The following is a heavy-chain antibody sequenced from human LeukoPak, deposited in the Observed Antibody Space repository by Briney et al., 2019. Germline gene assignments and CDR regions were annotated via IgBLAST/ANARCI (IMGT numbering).Heavy chain of an antibody. J-gene: IGHJ4*02. Sequence: GGSLRLSCAASGFTFSSYAMHWVRQAPGKGLEWVAVISYDGSIKSYAGSVKGRFTISRDNSKNTLSLQMNNLRAEDTAVYYCARDLDSSGFFDYWGQGTLVTVSS. V-gene: IGHV3-30-3*01. CDR3: ARDLDSSGFFDY. CDR2: ISYDGSIK. D-gene: IGHD6-25*01. CDR1: GFTFSSYA.